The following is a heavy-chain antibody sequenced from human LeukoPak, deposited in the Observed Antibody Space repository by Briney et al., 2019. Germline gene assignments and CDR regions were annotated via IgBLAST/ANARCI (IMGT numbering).Heavy chain of an antibody. V-gene: IGHV4-59*08. D-gene: IGHD1-26*01. J-gene: IGHJ4*02. Sequence: SETLSLTCTVSGGSISSYYWSWIRQPPGKGLEWIGYIYYSGSTNYNPSLKSRVTISVDTSKNQFSLKLSSVTAADTAVYYCARLPSIVGATREEGCWGQGTLVTVSS. CDR2: IYYSGST. CDR1: GGSISSYY. CDR3: ARLPSIVGATREEGC.